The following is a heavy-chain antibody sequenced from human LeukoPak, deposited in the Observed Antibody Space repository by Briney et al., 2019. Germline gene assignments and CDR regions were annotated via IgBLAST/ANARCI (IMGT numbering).Heavy chain of an antibody. CDR3: ARDPHDYGDLFDY. CDR1: GFTFSSYW. D-gene: IGHD4-17*01. J-gene: IGHJ4*02. Sequence: GGSLRLSCAASGFTFSSYWMSWVRQAPGKGLEWVANIKQDGSEKYYVDSVKGRFTISRDNAKNSLYLQMNSLRAEDTAVYYSARDPHDYGDLFDYWGQGTLVTVSS. CDR2: IKQDGSEK. V-gene: IGHV3-7*01.